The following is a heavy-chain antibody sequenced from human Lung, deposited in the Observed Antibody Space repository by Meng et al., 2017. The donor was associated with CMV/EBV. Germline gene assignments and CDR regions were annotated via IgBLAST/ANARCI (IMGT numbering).Heavy chain of an antibody. J-gene: IGHJ5*02. CDR2: INTDGATT. D-gene: IGHD3-10*01. CDR3: ASANHFGSGMAFEH. Sequence: ETLSLTCTASGFTFNRFWIHWVRQAPGKGPVWVSVINTDGATTRYADSVKGRFTISRDNTKSTLYLQMNSLRAEDTAVYYCASANHFGSGMAFEHWGQGTXVTVSS. V-gene: IGHV3-74*01. CDR1: GFTFNRFW.